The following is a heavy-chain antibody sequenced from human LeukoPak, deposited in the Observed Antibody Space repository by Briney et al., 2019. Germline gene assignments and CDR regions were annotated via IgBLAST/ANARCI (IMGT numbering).Heavy chain of an antibody. CDR1: GFTFDDYA. D-gene: IGHD4-23*01. J-gene: IGHJ1*01. CDR3: AKDGDYGGNSEYFQH. V-gene: IGHV3-9*03. Sequence: GGSLRLSCAASGFTFDDYAMHWVRQAPGKGLEWVSGISWNSGNIDYADSAKGRFTISRDNAKNSLYLQMNSLRAEDMALYYCAKDGDYGGNSEYFQHWGQGTLVTVSS. CDR2: ISWNSGNI.